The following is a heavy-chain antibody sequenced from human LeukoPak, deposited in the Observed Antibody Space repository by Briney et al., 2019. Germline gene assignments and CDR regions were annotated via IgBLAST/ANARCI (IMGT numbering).Heavy chain of an antibody. D-gene: IGHD2-21*02. CDR3: ARDSLAYCGGDCYWGSWFDP. V-gene: IGHV3-30*04. CDR1: GFTFSSYA. CDR2: ISYDGSNK. J-gene: IGHJ5*02. Sequence: GGSLRLSCAASGFTFSSYAMHWVRQAPGKGLEWVAVISYDGSNKCYADSVKGRFTISRDNSKNTLYLQMNSLRAEDTAVYYCARDSLAYCGGDCYWGSWFDPWGQGTLVTVSS.